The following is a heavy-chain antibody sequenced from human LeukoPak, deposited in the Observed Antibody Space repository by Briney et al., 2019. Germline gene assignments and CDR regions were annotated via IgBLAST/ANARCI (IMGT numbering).Heavy chain of an antibody. CDR3: ARDVLGQGVDY. D-gene: IGHD2-8*01. V-gene: IGHV3-74*01. CDR2: MNSDGSST. J-gene: IGHJ4*02. Sequence: GGSLRLSCAASGFTFSSHWMHWVRQTPGKGLVWVSHMNSDGSSTTYADSVKGRSTISGDNAKNTLYLQMNSLRADDTALYYCARDVLGQGVDYWGQGTLVTVSS. CDR1: GFTFSSHW.